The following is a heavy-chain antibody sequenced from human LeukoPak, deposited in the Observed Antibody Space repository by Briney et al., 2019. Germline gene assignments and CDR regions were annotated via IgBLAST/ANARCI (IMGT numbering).Heavy chain of an antibody. D-gene: IGHD6-6*01. V-gene: IGHV1-69*05. Sequence: SVKVSCKASGGTFSSYAISWVRQATGQRLEWVGRTKPIFGIANYAQKFHGRGTMTTDESTTTANIELSSLRSGGTVVYYCARQLAPTGMSEPWGQGALVTVSS. CDR3: ARQLAPTGMSEP. CDR2: TKPIFGIA. CDR1: GGTFSSYA. J-gene: IGHJ5*02.